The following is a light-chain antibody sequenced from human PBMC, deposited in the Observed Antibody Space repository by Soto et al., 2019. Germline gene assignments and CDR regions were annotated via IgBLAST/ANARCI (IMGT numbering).Light chain of an antibody. CDR2: ENN. J-gene: IGLJ6*01. CDR3: GTWDSSLSAGV. CDR1: SSNIGNNY. Sequence: QSVLTQPPSVSAAPGQKVTISCSGSSSNIGNNYVSWYQQLPGTAPKLLIYENNKRPSGIPDRFSGSKSGTSATLGITGLQTGDEADYYCGTWDSSLSAGVFRGGTKVPVL. V-gene: IGLV1-51*02.